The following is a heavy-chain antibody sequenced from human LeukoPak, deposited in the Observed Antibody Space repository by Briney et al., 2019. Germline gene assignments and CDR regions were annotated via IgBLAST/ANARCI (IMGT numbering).Heavy chain of an antibody. V-gene: IGHV1-46*01. CDR3: AILNPYYYDSSAIGDY. J-gene: IGHJ4*02. CDR1: GYTLTELS. D-gene: IGHD3-22*01. Sequence: ASVKVSCKVSGYTLTELSMHWVRQAPGQGLEWMGIINPSGGSTSYAQKFQGRVTMTRDTSTSTVYMELSSLRSEDTAVYYCAILNPYYYDSSAIGDYWGQGTLVTVSS. CDR2: INPSGGST.